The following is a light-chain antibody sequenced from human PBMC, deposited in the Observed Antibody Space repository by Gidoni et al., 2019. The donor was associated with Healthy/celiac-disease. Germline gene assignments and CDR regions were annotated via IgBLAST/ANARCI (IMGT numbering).Light chain of an antibody. Sequence: QSALTQPASVSGSPGQSITISCTGTSSDVGGYNYVSWYQQHPGKAPKRMIYEVSNRPSGVSNRFSGSKSGNTASLTISGLQAEDEADYYCSSYTSSSTGVFGGGTKLTVL. CDR3: SSYTSSSTGV. V-gene: IGLV2-14*01. J-gene: IGLJ3*02. CDR2: EVS. CDR1: SSDVGGYNY.